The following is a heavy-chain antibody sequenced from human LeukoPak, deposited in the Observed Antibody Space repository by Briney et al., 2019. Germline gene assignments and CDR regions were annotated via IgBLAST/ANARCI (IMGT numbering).Heavy chain of an antibody. CDR3: AKRGGDCSGSSCNAGLGAFDI. D-gene: IGHD2-2*01. Sequence: GGSLRLSCAASGFTFRSYAMSSVRQAPGKWLEWVSAISGGGGSTFYADSVKGRFTISRDNSKSTLYLQVSSLRADDTAVYYCAKRGGDCSGSSCNAGLGAFDIWGQGTMVTVSS. CDR1: GFTFRSYA. V-gene: IGHV3-23*01. J-gene: IGHJ3*02. CDR2: ISGGGGST.